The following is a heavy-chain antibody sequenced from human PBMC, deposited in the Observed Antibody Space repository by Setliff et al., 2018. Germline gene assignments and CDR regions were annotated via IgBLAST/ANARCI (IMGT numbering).Heavy chain of an antibody. V-gene: IGHV1-18*01. J-gene: IGHJ4*02. CDR2: ISAYTGKT. CDR3: ARVLLVRISPMIVGY. D-gene: IGHD3-22*01. Sequence: ASVKVSCKASGYIFSTYGITWVRQAPGQGLEWMGWISAYTGKTDYAQNFQGRVTMTTDTSRSTGYMELSRLRSDDTAVYYCARVLLVRISPMIVGYWGQGTLVTVSS. CDR1: GYIFSTYG.